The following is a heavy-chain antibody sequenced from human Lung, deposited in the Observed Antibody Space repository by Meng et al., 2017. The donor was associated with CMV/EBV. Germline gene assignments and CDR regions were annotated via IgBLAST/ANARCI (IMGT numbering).Heavy chain of an antibody. CDR1: GDSISSSNYY. V-gene: IGHV4-39*07. Sequence: GSLRLSCTVSGDSISSSNYYWAWIRQPPGKGLEWIVSMHHSGTTYYNSSLKSRVIMSLDTSKNQFSLELNSVTAADTAVYYCTRDPHCSSASCLKFDPWGQGTLSPSPQ. J-gene: IGHJ5*02. CDR3: TRDPHCSSASCLKFDP. D-gene: IGHD2-2*01. CDR2: MHHSGTT.